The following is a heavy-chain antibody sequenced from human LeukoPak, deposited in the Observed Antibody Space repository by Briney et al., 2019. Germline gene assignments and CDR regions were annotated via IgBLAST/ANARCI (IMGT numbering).Heavy chain of an antibody. CDR3: ARDVADESSGYYSS. D-gene: IGHD3-22*01. J-gene: IGHJ4*02. Sequence: SVKVSCKASGGTFSSYSVNWVRQAPGQGLEWMGGGIPLFGKANYAQKFQGRVTMTTDESTRTAFMELSGLTSQDTAVYYCARDVADESSGYYSSWGQGTVVIVSS. CDR1: GGTFSSYS. V-gene: IGHV1-69*05. CDR2: GIPLFGKA.